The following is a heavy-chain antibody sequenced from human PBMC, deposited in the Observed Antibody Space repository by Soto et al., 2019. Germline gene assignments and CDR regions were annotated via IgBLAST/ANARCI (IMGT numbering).Heavy chain of an antibody. CDR2: ISSSGSTI. CDR3: ARDLPYYDFWSGFYRPSYGMDV. V-gene: IGHV3-48*03. D-gene: IGHD3-3*01. Sequence: PGGPLRLSCAASGFTFSSYEMNWVRQAPGKGLEWVSYISSSGSTIYYADSVKGRFTISRDNAKNSLYLQMNSLRAEDTAVYYCARDLPYYDFWSGFYRPSYGMDVWGQGTTVTVSS. J-gene: IGHJ6*02. CDR1: GFTFSSYE.